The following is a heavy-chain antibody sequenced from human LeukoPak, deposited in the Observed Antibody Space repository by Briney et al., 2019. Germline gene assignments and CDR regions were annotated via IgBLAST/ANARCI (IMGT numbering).Heavy chain of an antibody. V-gene: IGHV4-39*01. Sequence: SETLSLTCTVSGGSISSSTYYWGWIRQPPGKGLECIGSIFYSGSTYYKPSLKSRATISVDTSKNQFFLQLSSVTAADTAVYYCARLSADYSTGLDYWGQGIVVTVSS. CDR2: IFYSGST. J-gene: IGHJ4*02. CDR3: ARLSADYSTGLDY. D-gene: IGHD6-25*01. CDR1: GGSISSSTYY.